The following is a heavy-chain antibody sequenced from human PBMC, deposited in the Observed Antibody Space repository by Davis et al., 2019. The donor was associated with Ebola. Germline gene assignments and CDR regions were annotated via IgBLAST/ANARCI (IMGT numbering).Heavy chain of an antibody. J-gene: IGHJ6*04. CDR1: GFTFNTYA. Sequence: GESLKISCVASGFTFNTYAMSWVRQAPGKGLEWVAVISYDGSNKYYADSVKGRFTISRDNSKNTLYLQMNSLRAEDTAVYYCASLDTVYYYGMDVWGKGTTVTVSS. V-gene: IGHV3-30*03. D-gene: IGHD5-18*01. CDR3: ASLDTVYYYGMDV. CDR2: ISYDGSNK.